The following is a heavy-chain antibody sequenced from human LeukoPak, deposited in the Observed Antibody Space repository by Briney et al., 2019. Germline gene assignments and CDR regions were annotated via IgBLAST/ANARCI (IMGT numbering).Heavy chain of an antibody. D-gene: IGHD2-15*01. Sequence: ASVKVSCKASGGTFSSYAISWVRQAPGQGLEWMGRIIPILGIANYAQKFQGRVTITADKSTSTAYMELSSLRSEDTAVYYCARLYCSGGSCSFDPWGQGTLVTVSS. CDR1: GGTFSSYA. V-gene: IGHV1-69*04. CDR2: IIPILGIA. J-gene: IGHJ5*02. CDR3: ARLYCSGGSCSFDP.